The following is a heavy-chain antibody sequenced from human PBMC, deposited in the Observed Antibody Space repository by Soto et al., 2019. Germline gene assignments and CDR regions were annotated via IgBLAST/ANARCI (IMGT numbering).Heavy chain of an antibody. J-gene: IGHJ4*02. D-gene: IGHD3-10*01. CDR1: GFTFSSYS. V-gene: IGHV3-21*01. Sequence: EVQLVESGGGLVKPGGSLRLSCAASGFTFSSYSMNWVRQAPGKGLEWVSSISSSSSYIYYADSVKGRFTISRDNAKTSLYLQMNSLRAEDTAVYYCARDPLDTLLWFGGYYFDYWGQGTLVTVSS. CDR2: ISSSSSYI. CDR3: ARDPLDTLLWFGGYYFDY.